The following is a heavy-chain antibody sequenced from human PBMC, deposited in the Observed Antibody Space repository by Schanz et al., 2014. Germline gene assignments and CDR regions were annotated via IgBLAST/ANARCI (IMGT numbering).Heavy chain of an antibody. Sequence: QVQLVQSGAEVKKPGASVKVSCKASGGTFSSFGINWVRQAPGQGLEWMGRIIPSLGLAKYEQKFQDKVTITADTSTTTAYMELSGLRSEDTAVYYCARDRLECGAECYSVEVFEIWGQGTLGIDSS. V-gene: IGHV1-69*04. J-gene: IGHJ4*02. CDR1: GGTFSSFG. CDR2: IIPSLGLA. D-gene: IGHD2-21*01. CDR3: ARDRLECGAECYSVEVFEI.